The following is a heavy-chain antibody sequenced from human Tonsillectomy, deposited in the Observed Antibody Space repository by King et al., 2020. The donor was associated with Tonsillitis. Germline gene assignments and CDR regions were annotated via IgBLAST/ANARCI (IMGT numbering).Heavy chain of an antibody. V-gene: IGHV3-30-3*01. D-gene: IGHD3-22*01. J-gene: IGHJ6*02. CDR3: PRAGDSSGYGSYYYYGMDV. CDR1: GFTFSSYA. Sequence: VQLVESGGGVVQPGRSLRRSCAASGFTFSSYAIHWVRQSPAKVLEWVAVISYDGSNKYYADPVKVRFTIPIENSKNTLYLQMNSLRAEDTDVYYCPRAGDSSGYGSYYYYGMDVWGQGTTVTVSS. CDR2: ISYDGSNK.